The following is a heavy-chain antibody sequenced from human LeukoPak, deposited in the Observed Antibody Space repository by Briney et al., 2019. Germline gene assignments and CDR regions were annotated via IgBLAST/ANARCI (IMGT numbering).Heavy chain of an antibody. D-gene: IGHD4-17*01. Sequence: GGSLRLSCAASGFTFSSYGMHWVRQAPGKGLEWVAVIWYDGSNKYYADSVKGRFTISRDNSKNTLYLQMNSLRAEDTAVYYCARDSDCGELPGPFDYWGQGTLVTVSS. V-gene: IGHV3-33*01. CDR1: GFTFSSYG. CDR3: ARDSDCGELPGPFDY. J-gene: IGHJ4*02. CDR2: IWYDGSNK.